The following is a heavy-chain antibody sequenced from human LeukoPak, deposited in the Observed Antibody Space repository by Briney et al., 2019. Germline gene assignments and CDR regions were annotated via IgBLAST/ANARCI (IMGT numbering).Heavy chain of an antibody. D-gene: IGHD6-19*01. V-gene: IGHV3-7*01. J-gene: IGHJ4*02. CDR3: AGGTGWLIDY. Sequence: GGSLRLSCAASGFTFDDYGMSWVRQAPGKGLEWVANIRQDGSEKYYVDSMKGRFTISRDNAKNSLYLQMNSLRAEDTAVYYCAGGTGWLIDYWGQGTLVTVSS. CDR2: IRQDGSEK. CDR1: GFTFDDYG.